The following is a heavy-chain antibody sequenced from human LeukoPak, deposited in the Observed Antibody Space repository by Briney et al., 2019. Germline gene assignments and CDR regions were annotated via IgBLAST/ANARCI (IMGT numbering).Heavy chain of an antibody. CDR1: GGSISSHY. D-gene: IGHD5-18*01. V-gene: IGHV4-59*11. CDR3: ATIKRGSIFGYFDF. J-gene: IGHJ4*02. Sequence: SETLSLTCTVSGGSISSHYWSWIRQPTGKGLEWIAYLFDSVNTKDNPSLQSRLTLSADTSKNQFSLRLSSVTAADTAVYYCATIKRGSIFGYFDFWGQGIKVTVSS. CDR2: LFDSVNT.